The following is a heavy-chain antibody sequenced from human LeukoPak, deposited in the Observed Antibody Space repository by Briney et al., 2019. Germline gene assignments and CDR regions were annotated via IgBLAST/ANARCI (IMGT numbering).Heavy chain of an antibody. CDR1: GFMFSSYW. D-gene: IGHD4-17*01. Sequence: GGSLRLSCAASGFMFSSYWMSWVRQAPGKGLEWVADIKEDGSEKSYVDSVKGRFTISRDNAKNSLYLQMNTLRAEDTAVYYCARDSWVTIDDVFDYWGQGTQVTVSS. CDR2: IKEDGSEK. V-gene: IGHV3-7*01. CDR3: ARDSWVTIDDVFDY. J-gene: IGHJ4*02.